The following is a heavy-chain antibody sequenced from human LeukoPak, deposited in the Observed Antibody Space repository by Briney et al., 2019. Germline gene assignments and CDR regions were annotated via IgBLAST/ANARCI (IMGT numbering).Heavy chain of an antibody. CDR3: ARSPDIVATLDAFDI. Sequence: SETLSLTCTVSGGSISSSSYYWGWIRQPPGKGLEWIGSIYYSGSTNYNPSLKSRVTISVDTSKNQFSLKLSSVTAADTAVYYCARSPDIVATLDAFDIWGQGTMVTVSS. CDR1: GGSISSSSYY. D-gene: IGHD5-12*01. V-gene: IGHV4-39*07. J-gene: IGHJ3*02. CDR2: IYYSGST.